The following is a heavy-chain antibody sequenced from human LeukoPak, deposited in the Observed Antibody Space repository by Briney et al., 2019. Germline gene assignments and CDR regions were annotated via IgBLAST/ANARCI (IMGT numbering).Heavy chain of an antibody. CDR1: GYTFTGYY. J-gene: IGHJ4*02. CDR2: INPNSGDT. CDR3: AREDIYCSAGSCYLDN. Sequence: ASVKVSCKASGYTFTGYYMHWVRQAPAQGLEWMGWINPNSGDTNYAQKFQGRVTMTRDTSISTDYMELTRLRSDDTAVYYCAREDIYCSAGSCYLDNWGQGTLVSVSS. D-gene: IGHD2-15*01. V-gene: IGHV1-2*02.